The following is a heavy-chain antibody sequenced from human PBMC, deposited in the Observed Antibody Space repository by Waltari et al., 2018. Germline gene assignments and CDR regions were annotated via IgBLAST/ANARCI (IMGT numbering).Heavy chain of an antibody. V-gene: IGHV4-30-4*08. CDR3: ARVPPDYYNGGRYPSPYFDL. CDR1: RGSISNADYF. Sequence: QVPLQESGPRLVQPSQTVALTCRVSRGSISNADYFWSWIRHLPGEGLEWIGHIHHSGSTFYNPSLRDRFTISVDASSNQFSLRLTSVTVADTGVYYCARVPPDYYNGGRYPSPYFDLWGQGTLVTVSS. CDR2: IHHSGST. D-gene: IGHD3-10*01. J-gene: IGHJ5*02.